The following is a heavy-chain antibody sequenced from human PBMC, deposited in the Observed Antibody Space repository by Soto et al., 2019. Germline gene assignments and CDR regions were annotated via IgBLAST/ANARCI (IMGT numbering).Heavy chain of an antibody. CDR1: GGTFSRYS. CDR3: ARPYEGGYSSNHHYYYALDV. Sequence: QVQLVQSGAEVKKPGSSVKVSCKISGGTFSRYSISWVRQAPGQSLEWMGGIVPIFGTTNYAQKFQGRSNITTDESATTAHMELSNLRSEDTAVYYCARPYEGGYSSNHHYYYALDVWGQGTAVTVSS. D-gene: IGHD3-22*01. J-gene: IGHJ6*02. V-gene: IGHV1-69*01. CDR2: IVPIFGTT.